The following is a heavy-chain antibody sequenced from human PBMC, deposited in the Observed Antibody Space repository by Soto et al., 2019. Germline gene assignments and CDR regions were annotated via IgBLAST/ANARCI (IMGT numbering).Heavy chain of an antibody. J-gene: IGHJ3*02. CDR2: ISYDGSNK. D-gene: IGHD6-6*01. V-gene: IGHV3-30*18. CDR1: GFTFSSYG. Sequence: QVQLVESGGGVVQPGRSLRLSCAASGFTFSSYGMHWVRQAPGKGLEWVAVISYDGSNKYYADSVKGRFTISRDNSKNTLYLQMNSLRAEDTAVYYCAKFGSGFLSSSSSSGAFDIWGQGTMVTVSS. CDR3: AKFGSGFLSSSSSSGAFDI.